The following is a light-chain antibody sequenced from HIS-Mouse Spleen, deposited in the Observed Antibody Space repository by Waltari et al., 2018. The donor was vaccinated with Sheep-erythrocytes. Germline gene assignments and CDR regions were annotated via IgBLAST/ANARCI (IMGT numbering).Light chain of an antibody. CDR2: EGS. CDR1: SSDVGSYNL. Sequence: QSALTQPASVSGSPGQSIPIPCPGTSSDVGSYNLFSWYQQHPGKAPKRMIYEGSKRPSGVSNRFSGSKSGNTASLTISGLQAEDEADYYCCSYAGSSTLVFGGGTKLTVL. J-gene: IGLJ2*01. V-gene: IGLV2-23*01. CDR3: CSYAGSSTLV.